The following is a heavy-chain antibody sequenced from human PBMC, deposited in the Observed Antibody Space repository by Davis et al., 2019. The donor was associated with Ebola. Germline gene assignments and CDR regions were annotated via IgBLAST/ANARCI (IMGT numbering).Heavy chain of an antibody. CDR1: AGTFSSYA. J-gene: IGHJ6*02. CDR3: ARGAYGSGSYYKVLYYYYGMDV. D-gene: IGHD3-10*01. CDR2: IIPIFGAA. V-gene: IGHV1-69*13. Sequence: SVKVSCNASAGTFSSYAISWVRQAPGQGLEWMGGIIPIFGAANYAQKFQGSVTITADESTSTAYMELSSLRSEDTAVYYCARGAYGSGSYYKVLYYYYGMDVWGQGTTVTVSS.